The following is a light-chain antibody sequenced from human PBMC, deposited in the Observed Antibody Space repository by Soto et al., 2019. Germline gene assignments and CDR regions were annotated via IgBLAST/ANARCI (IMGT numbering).Light chain of an antibody. CDR3: SSYTSSSTRV. J-gene: IGLJ2*01. Sequence: QSVLTQPASVSGSPGQSITISCTGTSSDVGGYNYVSWYQQHPGKAPKLMIDDVSNRPSGVSNRFSGSKSGNTASLTISGLQAEDEADYYCSSYTSSSTRVFGGGTKLTV. CDR1: SSDVGGYNY. CDR2: DVS. V-gene: IGLV2-14*01.